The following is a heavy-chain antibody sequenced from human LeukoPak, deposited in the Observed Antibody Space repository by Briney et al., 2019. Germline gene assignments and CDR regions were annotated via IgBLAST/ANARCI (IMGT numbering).Heavy chain of an antibody. D-gene: IGHD4-23*01. V-gene: IGHV3-49*04. CDR3: TATTVVTVDNH. Sequence: GGSLRLSCTASGFTFGDYAMSWVRQAPGKGLEWVGFIRSKAYGGTTEYAASVKGRFTISRDDSKSIAYLQMNSLKTEDTAVYYCTATTVVTVDNHWGQGTLVTVSS. J-gene: IGHJ4*02. CDR2: IRSKAYGGTT. CDR1: GFTFGDYA.